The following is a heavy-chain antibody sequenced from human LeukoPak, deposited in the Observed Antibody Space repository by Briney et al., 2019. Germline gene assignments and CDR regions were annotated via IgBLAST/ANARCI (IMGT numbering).Heavy chain of an antibody. J-gene: IGHJ4*02. D-gene: IGHD3-3*01. CDR3: ARSRASYYDFWSGYTNGGYYFDY. CDR2: INHSGST. CDR1: GGSFSGYY. V-gene: IGHV4-34*01. Sequence: SETLSLTCAAYGGSFSGYYWSWIRQPPGKGLEWIGEINHSGSTNYNPSLKSRVTISVDTSKNQFSLKLSSVTAADTAVHYCARSRASYYDFWSGYTNGGYYFDYWGQGTLVTVSS.